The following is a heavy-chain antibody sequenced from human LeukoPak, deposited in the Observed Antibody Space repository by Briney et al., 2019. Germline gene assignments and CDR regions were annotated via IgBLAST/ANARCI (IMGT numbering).Heavy chain of an antibody. D-gene: IGHD6-6*01. CDR3: ARHRIGSSPDFDY. Sequence: PSETLSLTCTVSGGSISSGGYYWSWIRQHPGKGLEWIGHIYYSGSTYHNPSLKSRVTISVDTSKNQFSLKLSSVTAADTAVYYCARHRIGSSPDFDYWGQGTLVTVSS. CDR1: GGSISSGGYY. V-gene: IGHV4-31*03. CDR2: IYYSGST. J-gene: IGHJ4*02.